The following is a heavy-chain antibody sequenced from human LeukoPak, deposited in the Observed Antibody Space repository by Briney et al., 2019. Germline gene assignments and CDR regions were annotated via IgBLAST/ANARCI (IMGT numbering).Heavy chain of an antibody. Sequence: GGSLRLSCAPSGFLLRVYRMNWARAPPGKAVEWGSYISSSSTIYYADSVKGRFTISRDNANISLSLQMNSLRAEDTAVYYCARAAASSTTFDYGGQGTLVTVSS. V-gene: IGHV3-69-1*01. CDR2: ISSSSTI. CDR3: ARAAASSTTFDY. CDR1: GFLLRVYR. D-gene: IGHD2-2*01. J-gene: IGHJ4*02.